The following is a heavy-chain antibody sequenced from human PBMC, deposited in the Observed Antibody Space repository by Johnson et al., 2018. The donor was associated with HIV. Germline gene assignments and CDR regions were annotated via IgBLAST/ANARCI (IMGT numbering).Heavy chain of an antibody. D-gene: IGHD5-12*01. J-gene: IGHJ3*02. CDR2: ISYDGSNK. CDR3: ARGRARAFDI. CDR1: GFTVSSNY. Sequence: QVQLVESGGGVVQPGRSLRLSCAASGFTVSSNYMSWVRQAPGKGLEWVAVISYDGSNKYYADSVKGRFTISRDNSKNTLYLQMNSLRAEDTAVYYCARGRARAFDIWGQGTLVTVSS. V-gene: IGHV3-30-3*01.